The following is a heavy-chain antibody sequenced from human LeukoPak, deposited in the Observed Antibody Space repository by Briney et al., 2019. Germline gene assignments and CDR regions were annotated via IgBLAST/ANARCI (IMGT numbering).Heavy chain of an antibody. D-gene: IGHD6-19*01. V-gene: IGHV4-59*01. J-gene: IGHJ3*01. Sequence: SETLSLTCTVSGGSISSYYWSWIRQPPGKGLEGMGYIYYSGSTKYNPSLKSRVTISADTSKNQLSLKLSSVTAADTAFYYCARPRGSGWYGAFDVWGQGTMVSVSS. CDR3: ARPRGSGWYGAFDV. CDR2: IYYSGST. CDR1: GGSISSYY.